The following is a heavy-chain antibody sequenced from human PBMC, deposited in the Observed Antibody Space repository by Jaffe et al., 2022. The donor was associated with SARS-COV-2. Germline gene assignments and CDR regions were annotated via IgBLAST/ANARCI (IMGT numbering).Heavy chain of an antibody. V-gene: IGHV1-3*01. CDR1: GGIFFRYT. J-gene: IGHJ5*02. Sequence: VQLVQSGAGVKEPGASVNLSCKASGGIFFRYTIQWLRQAPGQSPEWMGWINADDGKTEYSQTFQDRLTITRDTSASTAYMELSRLRSEDTAVYYCARGITDSENQNWFDPWGQGILVTVSS. D-gene: IGHD3-10*01. CDR3: ARGITDSENQNWFDP. CDR2: INADDGKT.